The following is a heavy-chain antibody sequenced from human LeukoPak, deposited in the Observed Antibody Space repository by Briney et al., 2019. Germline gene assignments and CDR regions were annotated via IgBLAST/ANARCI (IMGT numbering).Heavy chain of an antibody. Sequence: PSETLSLTCAVYGGSFSGYYWSWIRQPPGKGLEWIGEINHGGSTNYNPSLKRRVTISVDTSKNQFSLRLSSVTAADTAVYYCARGSSRWFREPTTRGGIDPWGQGTLVTVSS. CDR3: ARGSSRWFREPTTRGGIDP. D-gene: IGHD3-10*01. V-gene: IGHV4-34*01. J-gene: IGHJ5*02. CDR1: GGSFSGYY. CDR2: INHGGST.